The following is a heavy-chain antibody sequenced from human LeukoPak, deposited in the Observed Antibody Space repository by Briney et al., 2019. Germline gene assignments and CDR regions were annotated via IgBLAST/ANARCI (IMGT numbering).Heavy chain of an antibody. V-gene: IGHV7-4-1*02. CDR3: ARDWGPQYCSSTSCYLWYFQH. CDR2: INTNTGNP. CDR1: GYTFTSYA. Sequence: ASVKVSCKASGYTFTSYAMNWVRQAPGQGLEWMGWINTNTGNPTYAQGFTGRFVFSLDTSVSTAYLQISSLKAEDTAVYYCARDWGPQYCSSTSCYLWYFQHWGQGTLVTVSS. D-gene: IGHD2-2*01. J-gene: IGHJ1*01.